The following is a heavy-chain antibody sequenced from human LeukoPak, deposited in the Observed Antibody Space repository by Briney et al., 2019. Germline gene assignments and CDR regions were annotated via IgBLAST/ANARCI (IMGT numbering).Heavy chain of an antibody. J-gene: IGHJ4*02. V-gene: IGHV3-30*18. CDR2: ISYDGSNK. CDR1: GFTFSSYG. D-gene: IGHD3-9*01. CDR3: AKALLRYFDWTFDY. Sequence: PGGSLRLSCAASGFTFSSYGMHWVRQAPGKGLEWVAVISYDGSNKYYADSVKGRFTISRDNSKNTLYLQMNSLRAEDTAVYYCAKALLRYFDWTFDYWGQGTLVTVSS.